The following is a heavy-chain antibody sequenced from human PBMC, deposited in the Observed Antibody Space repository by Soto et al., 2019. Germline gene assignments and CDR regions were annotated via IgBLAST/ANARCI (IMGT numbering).Heavy chain of an antibody. CDR2: INHSGST. V-gene: IGHV4-34*01. J-gene: IGHJ4*02. CDR1: GGSFSGYY. CDR3: ASYPYNYGSGSSY. Sequence: SETLSLTCAVYGGSFSGYYWSWIRQPPGKGLEWIGEINHSGSTNYNPSLKSRVTISVDTSKNQFSLKLSSVTAADTAVYYCASYPYNYGSGSSYWGQGTLVTVSS. D-gene: IGHD3-10*01.